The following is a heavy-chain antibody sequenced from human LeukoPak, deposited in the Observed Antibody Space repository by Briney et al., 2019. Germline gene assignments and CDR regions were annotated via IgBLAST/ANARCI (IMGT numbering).Heavy chain of an antibody. CDR2: ISKSGDNT. J-gene: IGHJ4*02. CDR3: ARVRQSGSPLDY. CDR1: GFTFSDYY. V-gene: IGHV3-11*05. Sequence: GGSLRLPCAASGFTFSDYYMSWIRQAPGKGLEWVSYISKSGDNTNYADSVKGRFTISRDNAKNSLYLQMNSLRAEDTAVYYCARVRQSGSPLDYWGQGTLVTVSS. D-gene: IGHD1-26*01.